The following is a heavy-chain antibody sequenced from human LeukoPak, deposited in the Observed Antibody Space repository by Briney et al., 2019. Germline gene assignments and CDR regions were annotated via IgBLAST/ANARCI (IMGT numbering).Heavy chain of an antibody. CDR2: IYHSGST. CDR3: ARGAHYYGSGSFDY. D-gene: IGHD3-10*01. CDR1: GGSISSGGYS. J-gene: IGHJ4*02. V-gene: IGHV4-30-2*01. Sequence: SETLSLTCAVSGGSISSGGYSWSWLRQPPGRGLEWIGYIYHSGSTYYNPSLKSRVTISVDRSKNQFPLKLSSVTAADTAVYYCARGAHYYGSGSFDYWGQGTLVTVSS.